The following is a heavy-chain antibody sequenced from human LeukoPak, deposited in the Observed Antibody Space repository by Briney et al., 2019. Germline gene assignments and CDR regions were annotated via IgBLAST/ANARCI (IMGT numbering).Heavy chain of an antibody. CDR2: IYYSGST. D-gene: IGHD1-26*01. CDR1: GGSISSYY. CDR3: ARLTGGSYAGGFYYFDY. J-gene: IGHJ4*02. V-gene: IGHV4-59*01. Sequence: SETLSLTCTVSGGSISSYYWSWIRQPPGKGLEWIGYIYYSGSTNYNPSLKSRVTISVDTSKNQFSLKPSSVTAADTAVYYCARLTGGSYAGGFYYFDYWGQGTLVTVSS.